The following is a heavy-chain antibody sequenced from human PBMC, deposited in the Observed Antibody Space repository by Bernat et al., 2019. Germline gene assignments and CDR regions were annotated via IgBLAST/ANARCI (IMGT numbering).Heavy chain of an antibody. CDR1: GFTFSSYA. CDR2: ISYDGSNK. D-gene: IGHD2-2*01. CDR3: ARWGEDIVLVPAAIPATNWFDP. Sequence: QVQLVESGGGVVQPGRSLRLSCAASGFTFSSYAMHWVRQAPGKGLEWVAVISYDGSNKYYADSVKGRFTISRDNSKNTLYLQMNSLRAEDTAVYYCARWGEDIVLVPAAIPATNWFDPWGQGTLVTVSS. V-gene: IGHV3-30-3*01. J-gene: IGHJ5*02.